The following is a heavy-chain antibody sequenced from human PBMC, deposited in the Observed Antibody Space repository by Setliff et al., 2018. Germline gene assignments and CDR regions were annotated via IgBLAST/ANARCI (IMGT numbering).Heavy chain of an antibody. CDR3: ARAGAIQGGCDI. CDR1: GGSISTYY. Sequence: SETLSLTCNVSGGSISTYYWSWIRQPAGKGLEWIGRIHSSGNTNYKPSLKSRVTMSVDTTKNQFSLKLSSVTAADTAVYYCARAGAIQGGCDIWGQGTVVTVS. V-gene: IGHV4-4*07. D-gene: IGHD2-15*01. J-gene: IGHJ3*02. CDR2: IHSSGNT.